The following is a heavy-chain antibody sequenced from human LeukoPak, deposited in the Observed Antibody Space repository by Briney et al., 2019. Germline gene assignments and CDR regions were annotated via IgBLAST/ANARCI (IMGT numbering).Heavy chain of an antibody. Sequence: GSLRLSCAASGFTFSSCGMHWVRQAPGKGLEWVAVIWYDGSNKYYADSVKGRFTISRDNSKNTLYLQMNSLRAEDTAVYYCARDYMATRCYFDYWGQGTLVAVSS. CDR2: IWYDGSNK. CDR1: GFTFSSCG. V-gene: IGHV3-33*01. D-gene: IGHD2-2*02. CDR3: ARDYMATRCYFDY. J-gene: IGHJ4*02.